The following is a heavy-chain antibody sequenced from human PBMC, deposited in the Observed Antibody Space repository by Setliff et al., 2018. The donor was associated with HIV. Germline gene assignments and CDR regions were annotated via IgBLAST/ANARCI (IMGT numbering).Heavy chain of an antibody. CDR1: GFAFSGHQ. CDR2: IKQDGSDK. CDR3: ARDWTAGSLFY. V-gene: IGHV3-7*01. D-gene: IGHD6-13*01. J-gene: IGHJ4*02. Sequence: PGGSLRLSCAASGFAFSGHQMSWVRQAPGKGLEWVAKIKQDGSDKYYVDSVKGRFTISRDNAKNSLYLQMNSLRAEDTAMYYCARDWTAGSLFYWGQGTLVTVSS.